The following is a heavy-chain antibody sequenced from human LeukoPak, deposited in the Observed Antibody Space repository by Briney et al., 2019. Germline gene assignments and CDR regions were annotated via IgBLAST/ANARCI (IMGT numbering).Heavy chain of an antibody. V-gene: IGHV4-39*01. CDR2: IYYSGST. CDR1: GGSISSSSYY. J-gene: IGHJ4*02. Sequence: SETLSLTCTVSGGSISSSSYYWGWIRQPPGKGLEWIGSIYYSGSTYYNPSLKSRVTISVDTSKNQFSLKLSSVTAADTAVYYCARLPYYYDSSGYSPLIDYWGQGTLVTVSS. CDR3: ARLPYYYDSSGYSPLIDY. D-gene: IGHD3-22*01.